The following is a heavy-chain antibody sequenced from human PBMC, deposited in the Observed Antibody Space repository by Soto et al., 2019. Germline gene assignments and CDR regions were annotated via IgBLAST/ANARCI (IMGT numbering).Heavy chain of an antibody. CDR1: GGTFSSYA. J-gene: IGHJ3*02. CDR3: ARDGRRFGESDDAFDI. CDR2: IIPIFGTA. V-gene: IGHV1-69*12. Sequence: QVQLVQSGAEVKKPRSSVKVSCKASGGTFSSYAISWVRQAPGQGLEWMGGIIPIFGTANYAQKFQGRVTITADESTSTAYMELSSLRSEDTAVYYCARDGRRFGESDDAFDIWGQGTMVTVSS. D-gene: IGHD3-10*01.